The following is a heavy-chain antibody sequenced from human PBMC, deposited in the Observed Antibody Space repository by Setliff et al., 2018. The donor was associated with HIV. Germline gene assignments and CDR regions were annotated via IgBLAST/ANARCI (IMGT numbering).Heavy chain of an antibody. CDR1: GFTVSSNY. Sequence: PGGSLRLSCAASGFTVSSNYMNWVRQAPGKGLEWVSIIYSGGTTYYADSVKGRFTISRDNPKNTLYLQMNSLRVEDTAVYHCARSPQGGYFDYWGQGTLVTVSS. V-gene: IGHV3-53*01. CDR3: ARSPQGGYFDY. CDR2: IYSGGTT. J-gene: IGHJ4*03.